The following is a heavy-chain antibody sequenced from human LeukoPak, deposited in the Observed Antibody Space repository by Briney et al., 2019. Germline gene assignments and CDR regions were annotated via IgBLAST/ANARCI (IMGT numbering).Heavy chain of an antibody. CDR3: TRVAYYYDSSGYYLYYFDY. D-gene: IGHD3-22*01. CDR1: GFTFSGSA. V-gene: IGHV3-73*01. Sequence: GGSLRLSCAASGFTFSGSAMHWVRQASGKGLEWVGRIRSKANSYATAYAASVKGRFTISRDDSKNTAYLQTNSLKTEDTAVYYCTRVAYYYDSSGYYLYYFDYWGQGTLVTVSS. J-gene: IGHJ4*02. CDR2: IRSKANSYAT.